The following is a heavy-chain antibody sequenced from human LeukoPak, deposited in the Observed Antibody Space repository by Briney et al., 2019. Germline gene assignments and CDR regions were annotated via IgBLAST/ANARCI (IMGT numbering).Heavy chain of an antibody. D-gene: IGHD7-27*01. CDR2: IYHSGST. CDR3: ARGHPGVNWFDP. J-gene: IGHJ5*02. Sequence: SETLSLTCTVSGYSISSGYYWGWIRQPPGKGLEWIGSIYHSGSTYYNPSLKSRVTISVDTSKNQFSLKLSSVTAADTAVYYCARGHPGVNWFDPWGQGTLVTVSS. CDR1: GYSISSGYY. V-gene: IGHV4-38-2*02.